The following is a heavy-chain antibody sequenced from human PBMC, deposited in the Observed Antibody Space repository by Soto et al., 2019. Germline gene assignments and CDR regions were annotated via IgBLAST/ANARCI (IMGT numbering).Heavy chain of an antibody. CDR3: AHKGPEDWPLDY. V-gene: IGHV2-5*02. CDR2: IYWDDSK. Sequence: QITLKESGPPLERPTQTLTLTCAFSGFSLSISGVGVGWIRQPPGKALEWLAVIYWDDSKHYSPSLRSRLTITKDTSKNQVVLTMTNMDPMDTGTYYCAHKGPEDWPLDYWGQGTLVTVSS. D-gene: IGHD3-9*01. CDR1: GFSLSISGVG. J-gene: IGHJ4*02.